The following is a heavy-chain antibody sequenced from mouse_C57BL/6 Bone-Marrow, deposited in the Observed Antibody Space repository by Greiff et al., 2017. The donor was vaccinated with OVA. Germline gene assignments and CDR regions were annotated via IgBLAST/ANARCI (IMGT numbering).Heavy chain of an antibody. V-gene: IGHV1-64*01. CDR2: IHPNSGST. J-gene: IGHJ2*01. CDR3: AREGFYYYGSSPHYFDY. D-gene: IGHD1-1*01. Sequence: VKLQQPGAELVKPGASVKLSCKASGYTFTSYWMHWVKQRPGQGLEWIGMIHPNSGSTNYNEKFKSKATLTVDKSSSTAYMQLSSLTSEDSAVYYCAREGFYYYGSSPHYFDYWGQGTTLTVSS. CDR1: GYTFTSYW.